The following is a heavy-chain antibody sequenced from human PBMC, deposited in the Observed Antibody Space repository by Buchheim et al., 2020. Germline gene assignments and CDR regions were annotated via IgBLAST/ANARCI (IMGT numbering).Heavy chain of an antibody. D-gene: IGHD3-3*01. V-gene: IGHV4-34*01. J-gene: IGHJ4*02. CDR2: INHSGST. CDR1: GGSFSGYY. Sequence: QVQLQQWGAGLLKPSETLSLTCAVYGGSFSGYYWSWIRQPPGKGLEWIGEINHSGSTNYNPSLKSRVTISVDTSKNQFSLKLSSVTAADTAVYYCARGRESVKSRFYYFDYWGQGTL. CDR3: ARGRESVKSRFYYFDY.